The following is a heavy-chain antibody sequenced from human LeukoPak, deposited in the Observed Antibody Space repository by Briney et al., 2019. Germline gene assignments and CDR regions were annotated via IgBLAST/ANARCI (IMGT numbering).Heavy chain of an antibody. CDR3: AREKIGYYDSSGRGWFDP. CDR1: GGSITSVSYS. Sequence: SETLSLTCTVSGGSITSVSYSWSWIRQPAGKGLEWIGRIYSSGSTNYNPSLKSRVTISVDTSKKQFSLKLNSVTAADTPVYYCAREKIGYYDSSGRGWFDPWGQGTLVTVSS. D-gene: IGHD3-22*01. V-gene: IGHV4-61*02. CDR2: IYSSGST. J-gene: IGHJ5*02.